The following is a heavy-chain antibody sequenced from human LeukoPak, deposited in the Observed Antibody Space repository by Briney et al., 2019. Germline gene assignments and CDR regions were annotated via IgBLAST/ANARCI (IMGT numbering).Heavy chain of an antibody. CDR1: GGTFSSYT. CDR3: ARSYSGNYYYFDY. Sequence: ASVKVSCKASGGTFSSYTISWVRQAPGQGLEWMGRIIPILGIANYAQKFQGRVTITADTSTSTAYMELRSLRSDDTAVYYCARSYSGNYYYFDYWGQGTLVTVSS. CDR2: IIPILGIA. J-gene: IGHJ4*02. V-gene: IGHV1-69*02. D-gene: IGHD1-26*01.